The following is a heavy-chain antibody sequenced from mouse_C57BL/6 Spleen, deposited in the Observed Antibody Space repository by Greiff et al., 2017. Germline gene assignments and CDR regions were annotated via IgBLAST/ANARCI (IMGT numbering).Heavy chain of an antibody. Sequence: QVQLQQSGTELVKPGASVKLSCKASGYTFTSYWMHWVKQRPGQGLEWIGNINPSNGGTNYNEKFKSKATLTVDKSSSTAYMQLSSRTSEDSAVYYCARGEEGLYYFDDWGQGTTLTVSS. V-gene: IGHV1-53*01. D-gene: IGHD3-3*01. J-gene: IGHJ2*01. CDR2: INPSNGGT. CDR1: GYTFTSYW. CDR3: ARGEEGLYYFDD.